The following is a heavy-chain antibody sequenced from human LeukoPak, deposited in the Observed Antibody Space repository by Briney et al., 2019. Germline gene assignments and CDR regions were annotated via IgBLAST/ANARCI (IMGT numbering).Heavy chain of an antibody. CDR1: GGSLNNYY. J-gene: IGHJ6*02. Sequence: SETLSLTCTVSGGSLNNYYWSWIRQPPGKALEWIGYIYYTGTTKYNPSLKSRATISLDTSKNQFSLKLTSVTAADTALFFCARGYGIDVWGQGTTVTVSS. CDR2: IYYTGTT. V-gene: IGHV4-59*01. CDR3: ARGYGIDV.